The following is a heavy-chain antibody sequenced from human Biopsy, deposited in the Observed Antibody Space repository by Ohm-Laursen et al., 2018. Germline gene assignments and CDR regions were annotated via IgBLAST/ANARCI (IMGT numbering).Heavy chain of an antibody. CDR3: ARHPTGFWFDP. CDR1: GGPVSSNTNY. J-gene: IGHJ5*02. CDR2: IFYSGII. V-gene: IGHV4-39*01. Sequence: SETLSLTCPVSGGPVSSNTNYWAWIRQPPGKGLEWIGRIFYSGIIYYNPSLKSRVSISVDTSKNQFSLNLNSVTAADTAVYYCARHPTGFWFDPWGQGTLVIVSS.